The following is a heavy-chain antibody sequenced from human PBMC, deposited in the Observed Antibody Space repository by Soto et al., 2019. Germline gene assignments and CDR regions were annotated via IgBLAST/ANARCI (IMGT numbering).Heavy chain of an antibody. CDR1: GGSFSGYY. V-gene: IGHV4-34*01. D-gene: IGHD3-3*01. J-gene: IGHJ6*02. CDR3: AMYYDFWSGPLRYGMDV. CDR2: INHSGST. Sequence: LSLTCVVYGGSFSGYYWSWIRQPPGKGLEWIGEINHSGSTNYNPSLKSRATISVDTSKNQFSLKLSSVTAADTAVYYCAMYYDFWSGPLRYGMDVWGQGTTVTVSS.